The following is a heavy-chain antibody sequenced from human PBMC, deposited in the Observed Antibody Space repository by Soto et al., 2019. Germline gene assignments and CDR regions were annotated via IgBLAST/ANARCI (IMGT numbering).Heavy chain of an antibody. CDR1: GGTFSSYA. J-gene: IGHJ6*02. Sequence: QVQLVQSGAEVKKPGSSVKVSCKASGGTFSSYAISWVRQAPGQGLEWMGGIIPIFGTANYAQKFQGRVTITGDETTSTAYMEPSSLKTEDMAVDDCAGDRRSGYYDILTGYYRPATMDVWGQGTTVTVSS. V-gene: IGHV1-69*01. CDR2: IIPIFGTA. CDR3: AGDRRSGYYDILTGYYRPATMDV. D-gene: IGHD3-9*01.